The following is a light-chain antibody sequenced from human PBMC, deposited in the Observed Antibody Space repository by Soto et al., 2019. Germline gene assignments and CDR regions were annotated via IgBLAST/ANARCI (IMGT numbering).Light chain of an antibody. V-gene: IGKV3-15*01. Sequence: EIVITHSPATLPFSPVERATLSCTASQSVSSNLAWYQQKPGQAPRLLIYGASTRATGIPARFSGSGSGTEFTLTISSLQSEDFAVYYCQHYNNRPPWTFGQGTKVDIK. CDR3: QHYNNRPPWT. J-gene: IGKJ1*01. CDR2: GAS. CDR1: QSVSSN.